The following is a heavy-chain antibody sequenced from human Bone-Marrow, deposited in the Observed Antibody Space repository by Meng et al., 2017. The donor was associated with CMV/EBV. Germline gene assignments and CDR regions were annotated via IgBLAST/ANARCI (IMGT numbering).Heavy chain of an antibody. Sequence: ASVKVSCKASGYTFTSYGISWVRQAPGQGLEWMGWISAYNGNTNYAQKLQGRVTMTTDTSTSTAYMELRSLRSDDTAVYYCAREGCSSTSCRQHPPQYYYYYYGMAVWGQGNTV. D-gene: IGHD2-2*01. CDR3: AREGCSSTSCRQHPPQYYYYYYGMAV. J-gene: IGHJ6*01. V-gene: IGHV1-18*01. CDR2: ISAYNGNT. CDR1: GYTFTSYG.